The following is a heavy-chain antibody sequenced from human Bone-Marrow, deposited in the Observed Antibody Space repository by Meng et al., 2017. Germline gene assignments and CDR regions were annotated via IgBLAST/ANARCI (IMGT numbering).Heavy chain of an antibody. CDR3: ARGYCSGGSCYDY. D-gene: IGHD2-15*01. Sequence: SETLSLTCTVSGGSISSSSYYWGWIRQPPGKGLEWIGSIYYSGSTYYNPSLKSRVTISVDTSKNQFSLKLSSVTAADTAVYYCARGYCSGGSCYDYWGQGTLVTVSS. J-gene: IGHJ4*02. CDR1: GGSISSSSYY. CDR2: IYYSGST. V-gene: IGHV4-39*07.